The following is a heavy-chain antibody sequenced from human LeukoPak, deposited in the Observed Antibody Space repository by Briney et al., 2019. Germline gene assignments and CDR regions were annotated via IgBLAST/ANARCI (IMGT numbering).Heavy chain of an antibody. D-gene: IGHD2-2*02. Sequence: KASETLSLTCPVSGGSISSGSYYWSWLRQPAGKGLEWIARIYTSGSTNYNPSLKSRVTISVDTSKNQFSLKLSSVTAADTAVYYCASQIVVPAAISYYYYMDVWGKGTTVTVSS. CDR1: GGSISSGSYY. V-gene: IGHV4-61*02. J-gene: IGHJ6*03. CDR3: ASQIVVPAAISYYYYMDV. CDR2: IYTSGST.